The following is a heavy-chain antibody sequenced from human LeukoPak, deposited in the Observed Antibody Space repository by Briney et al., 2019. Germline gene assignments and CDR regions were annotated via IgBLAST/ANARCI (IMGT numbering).Heavy chain of an antibody. J-gene: IGHJ4*02. CDR1: GGTFSSYY. CDR2: ISSSGSTI. D-gene: IGHD3-22*01. Sequence: PGGSLRLSCAASGGTFSSYYMSWIRQAPGKGLEWVSYISSSGSTIYYADSVKGRFTISRDNAKNSLYLQMNSLRADDTAVYYCASAVYDSSGYYHYWGQGTLVTVSS. V-gene: IGHV3-11*01. CDR3: ASAVYDSSGYYHY.